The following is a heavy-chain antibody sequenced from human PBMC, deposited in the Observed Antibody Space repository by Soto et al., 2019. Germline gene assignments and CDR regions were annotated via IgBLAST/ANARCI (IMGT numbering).Heavy chain of an antibody. V-gene: IGHV3-11*01. CDR1: GFTFSDYH. Sequence: QVQLVESGGGLVKPGGSLRLSCAASGFTFSDYHLYWIRQAPGKGLEWISYISRSGTNIYYEDSVKGRFTISRDNARNSLYLQMNSLRAEDTAVYYCASGISYDGFDIWGQGTMVTVSS. J-gene: IGHJ3*02. CDR3: ASGISYDGFDI. D-gene: IGHD3-3*01. CDR2: ISRSGTNI.